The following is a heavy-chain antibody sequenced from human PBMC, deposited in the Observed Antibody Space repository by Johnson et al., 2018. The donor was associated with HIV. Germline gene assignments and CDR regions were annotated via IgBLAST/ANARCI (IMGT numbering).Heavy chain of an antibody. J-gene: IGHJ3*02. CDR3: ARERRLASNAFDI. Sequence: VQLVESGGGLIQPGGSLRLSCAASGFTVSSNYMSWVRQAPGKGLEWVSVIYSGGSTYYADSVKGRFTISRDNSKNTLYLQMNSLRAEDTAVYYCARERRLASNAFDIWGQGTMLTVSS. CDR2: IYSGGST. V-gene: IGHV3-53*01. CDR1: GFTVSSNY.